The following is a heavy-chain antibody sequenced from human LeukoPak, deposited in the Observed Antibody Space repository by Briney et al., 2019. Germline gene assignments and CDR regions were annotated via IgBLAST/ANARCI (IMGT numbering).Heavy chain of an antibody. Sequence: GGSLRLSCAASGFTFSSYAMSWVRQAPGKGLEWVSAISGSGGSTYYADSVKGRFTISRDNSKNTLYLQMNSLRAEDTAAYYCAKDGPYGSGSYNWFDPWGQGTLVTVSS. D-gene: IGHD3-10*01. J-gene: IGHJ5*02. CDR1: GFTFSSYA. CDR3: AKDGPYGSGSYNWFDP. V-gene: IGHV3-23*01. CDR2: ISGSGGST.